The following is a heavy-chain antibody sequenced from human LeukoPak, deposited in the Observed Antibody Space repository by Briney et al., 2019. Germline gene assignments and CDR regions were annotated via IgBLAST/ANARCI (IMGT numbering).Heavy chain of an antibody. V-gene: IGHV3-23*01. CDR3: AKVRYGSGGRRGLDV. CDR2: VGGGDGST. CDR1: GFTFSSYG. J-gene: IGHJ6*02. D-gene: IGHD3-10*01. Sequence: GGPLRLSCAASGFTFSSYGMCWVRQAPGKGLEWVSAVGGGDGSTYYADTVKGRFTISRDNSQNTLYLQMNSLRAEDTAVYYCAKVRYGSGGRRGLDVWGQGTRVTVSS.